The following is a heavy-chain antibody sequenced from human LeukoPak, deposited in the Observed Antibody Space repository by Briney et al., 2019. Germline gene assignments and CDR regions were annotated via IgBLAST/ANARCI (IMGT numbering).Heavy chain of an antibody. CDR3: ARFDCSGGSCYSGGFDY. CDR2: MNPNSGNT. CDR1: GYTFTSYD. J-gene: IGHJ4*02. Sequence: ASVKVSCKASGYTFTSYDINWVRQATGQGLEWMGWMNPNSGNTGYAQKFQGRVTMTRNTSISTAYMELSSLRSEDTAVYYCARFDCSGGSCYSGGFDYRGQGTLVTVSS. V-gene: IGHV1-8*01. D-gene: IGHD2-15*01.